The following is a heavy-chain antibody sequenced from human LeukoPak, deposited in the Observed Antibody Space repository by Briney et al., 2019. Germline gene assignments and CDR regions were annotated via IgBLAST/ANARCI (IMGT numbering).Heavy chain of an antibody. Sequence: KASETLSLTCTVSGYSISSGYYWGWIRQPLGKGLEWIGSIYHSGSTYYNPSLKSRVTISVDTSKNQFSLKLSSVTAADTAVYYCARVQGDYVWGSYRPYFDYWGQGTLVTVSS. D-gene: IGHD3-16*02. V-gene: IGHV4-38-2*02. CDR2: IYHSGST. J-gene: IGHJ4*02. CDR1: GYSISSGYY. CDR3: ARVQGDYVWGSYRPYFDY.